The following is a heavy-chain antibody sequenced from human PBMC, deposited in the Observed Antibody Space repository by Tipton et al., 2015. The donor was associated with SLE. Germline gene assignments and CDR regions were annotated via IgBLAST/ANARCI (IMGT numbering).Heavy chain of an antibody. J-gene: IGHJ5*02. CDR2: IYYSGST. V-gene: IGHV4-39*07. D-gene: IGHD1-26*01. CDR3: ARDHGGGAQDTWFDP. CDR1: GGSISSSSYY. Sequence: LRLSCTVSGGSISSSSYYWGWIRQPPGKGLEWIGSIYYSGSTYYNPSLKSRVTISVDTSKNQFSLKLSSVTAADTAVYYCARDHGGGAQDTWFDPWGQGTLVTVSS.